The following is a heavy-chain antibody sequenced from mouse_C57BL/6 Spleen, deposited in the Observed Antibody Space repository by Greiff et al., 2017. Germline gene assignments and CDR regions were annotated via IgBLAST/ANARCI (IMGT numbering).Heavy chain of an antibody. V-gene: IGHV1-64*01. Sequence: VQLQQPGAELVKPGASVKLSCKASGYTFTSYWMHWVKQRPGQGLEWIGMIHPNSGSTNYNEKFKSKATLTVDKSSSTAYMQLSSLTSEDSAVYYCARSITTVGAMDYWGQGTSVTVSS. CDR2: IHPNSGST. J-gene: IGHJ4*01. CDR1: GYTFTSYW. D-gene: IGHD1-1*01. CDR3: ARSITTVGAMDY.